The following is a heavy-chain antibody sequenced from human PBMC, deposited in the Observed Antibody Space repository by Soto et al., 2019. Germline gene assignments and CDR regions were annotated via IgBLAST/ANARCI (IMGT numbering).Heavy chain of an antibody. V-gene: IGHV4-59*01. J-gene: IGHJ6*03. D-gene: IGHD6-13*01. CDR2: IYYSGST. CDR3: ARVYSSSWHSSLYYYYYMDV. CDR1: GGSISRYY. Sequence: PSETLSLTCTVCGGSISRYYWSWIRQPPGKGLEWIGYIYYSGSTNYNPSLKSRVTISVDTSKNQFSLKLSSVTAADTAVYYCARVYSSSWHSSLYYYYYMDVWGKGTTVTVSS.